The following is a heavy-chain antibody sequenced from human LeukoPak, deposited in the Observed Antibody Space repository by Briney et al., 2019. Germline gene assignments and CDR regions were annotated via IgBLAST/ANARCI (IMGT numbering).Heavy chain of an antibody. Sequence: SEPLSLTCTVSGGSISSSSYYWGWIRQPPGKGLEWIGSIYYSGSTYYNPSLKSRVTISVDTSKNQFSLKLSSVTAADTAVYYCARPQTAGAWFDPWGQGTLVTVSS. CDR1: GGSISSSSYY. CDR3: ARPQTAGAWFDP. V-gene: IGHV4-39*01. J-gene: IGHJ5*02. D-gene: IGHD6-19*01. CDR2: IYYSGST.